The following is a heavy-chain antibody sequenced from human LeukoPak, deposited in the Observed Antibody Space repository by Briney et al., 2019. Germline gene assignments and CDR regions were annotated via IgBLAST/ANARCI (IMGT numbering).Heavy chain of an antibody. CDR2: IYYSGST. D-gene: IGHD6-19*01. CDR3: ASTSSGWYPFDY. CDR1: GGSVSSGSYY. Sequence: SETLSLTCSVSGGSVSSGSYYWGWIRQPPGKGLEWIGSIYYSGSTYYNPSLKSRVTISVDTSKNQFSLKLSSVTAADTAVYYCASTSSGWYPFDYWGQGTLVTVSS. V-gene: IGHV4-39*01. J-gene: IGHJ4*02.